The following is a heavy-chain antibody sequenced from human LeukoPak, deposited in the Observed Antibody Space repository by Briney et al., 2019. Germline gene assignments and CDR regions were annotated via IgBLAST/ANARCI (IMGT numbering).Heavy chain of an antibody. Sequence: GGSLRLSCAASGFTFSSYSMNWVRQAPGKGLEWVSSISSSSSYIYYADSVKGRFTISGDNAKNSLYLQMNSLRAEDTAVYYCARDGIIDILTGQQGRYWFDPWGQGTLVTVSS. CDR3: ARDGIIDILTGQQGRYWFDP. D-gene: IGHD3-9*01. J-gene: IGHJ5*02. CDR1: GFTFSSYS. CDR2: ISSSSSYI. V-gene: IGHV3-21*01.